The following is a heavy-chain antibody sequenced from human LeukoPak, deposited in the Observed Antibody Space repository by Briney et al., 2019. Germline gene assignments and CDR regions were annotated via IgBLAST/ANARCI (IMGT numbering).Heavy chain of an antibody. CDR1: GFTFRSYA. D-gene: IGHD2-2*01. J-gene: IGHJ3*02. CDR2: ISYDGSNK. V-gene: IGHV3-30-3*01. CDR3: AKDLGYCTITSCSVAFDI. Sequence: GGSLRLSCAASGFTFRSYAMHWVRQAPGKGLEWVAVISYDGSNKFYADSVKGRFTISRDNSKNTLYLQMNSLRPEDTAVYYCAKDLGYCTITSCSVAFDIWGQGTMVTVSS.